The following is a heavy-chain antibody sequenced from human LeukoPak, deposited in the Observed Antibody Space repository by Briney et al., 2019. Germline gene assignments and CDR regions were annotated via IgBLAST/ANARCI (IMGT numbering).Heavy chain of an antibody. J-gene: IGHJ3*02. CDR3: ARDLGFTYYDFWSGYFMGDAFDI. CDR2: IYTSGST. CDR1: GGSISSGSYY. D-gene: IGHD3-3*01. V-gene: IGHV4-61*02. Sequence: TLSLTCTVSGGSISSGSYYWSWIRQPAGKGLEWIGRIYTSGSTNYNPSLKSRVTISVDTSKNQFSLKLSSVTAADTAVYYCARDLGFTYYDFWSGYFMGDAFDIWGQGTMVTVSS.